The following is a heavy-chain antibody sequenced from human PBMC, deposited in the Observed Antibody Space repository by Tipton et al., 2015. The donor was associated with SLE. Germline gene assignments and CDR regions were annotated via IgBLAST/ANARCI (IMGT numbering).Heavy chain of an antibody. D-gene: IGHD1-1*01. V-gene: IGHV4-59*08. Sequence: TLSLTCTVSGDSISSYYWSWIRQPPGKGLEWIGYIYDIGGTNYNPSLMGRLSMSMDTSKNQFFRKLSSWTAADTAVYYCARKKTVGRYNYFDPWGQGTLVTVSS. CDR1: GDSISSYY. J-gene: IGHJ5*02. CDR2: IYDIGGT. CDR3: ARKKTVGRYNYFDP.